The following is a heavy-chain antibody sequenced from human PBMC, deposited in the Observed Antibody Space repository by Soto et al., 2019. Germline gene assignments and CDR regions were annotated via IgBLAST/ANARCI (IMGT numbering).Heavy chain of an antibody. CDR2: ITHSGST. CDR3: ASKTVVVPGQF. CDR1: GGSFSGYY. J-gene: IGHJ4*02. Sequence: SETLSLTCAVYGGSFSGYYWSWIRQPPGKGLEWIGEITHSGSTDYNPTLRTRITISLDKSRNQISLELNSVTVADTAVYYCASKTVVVPGQFWGQGTLVTVSS. V-gene: IGHV4-34*01. D-gene: IGHD2-2*01.